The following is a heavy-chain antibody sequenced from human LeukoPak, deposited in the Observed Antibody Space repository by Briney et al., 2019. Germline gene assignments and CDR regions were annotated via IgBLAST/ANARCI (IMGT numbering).Heavy chain of an antibody. CDR3: AIFLKERGFFDY. J-gene: IGHJ4*02. CDR2: IYYSGST. Sequence: PSETLSLTCTVSGGSISSSSYYWGWIRQPPGKGLEWIGSIYYSGSTYYNPSLKSRVTISVDTSKNQFSLKLSSVTAADTAVYYCAIFLKERGFFDYWGQGTLVTVSS. D-gene: IGHD1-1*01. V-gene: IGHV4-39*01. CDR1: GGSISSSSYY.